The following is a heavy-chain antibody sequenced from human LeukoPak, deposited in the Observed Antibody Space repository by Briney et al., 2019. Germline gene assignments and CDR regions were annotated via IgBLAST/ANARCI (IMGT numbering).Heavy chain of an antibody. CDR3: AKDPRQAVRSSSTVARYMDV. CDR2: INPSGGST. J-gene: IGHJ6*03. CDR1: GYTFTSYY. D-gene: IGHD6-6*01. V-gene: IGHV1-46*01. Sequence: ASVKVSCKASGYTFTSYYMHWVRQAPGQGLEWMGIINPSGGSTSYAQKFQGRVTMTRDTSTSTVYMELSSLRSEDTAVYYCAKDPRQAVRSSSTVARYMDVWGKGTTVTVSS.